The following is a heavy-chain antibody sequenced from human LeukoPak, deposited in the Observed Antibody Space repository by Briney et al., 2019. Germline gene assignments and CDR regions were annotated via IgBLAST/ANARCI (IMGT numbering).Heavy chain of an antibody. CDR2: IIPIFGTA. J-gene: IGHJ6*03. D-gene: IGHD6-6*01. Sequence: GASVKVSCKASRGTFSSYAISWVRQAPGQGLEWMGGIIPIFGTANYAQKFQGRVTITADESTSTAYMELSSLRSEDTAVYYCAREYSSSSGYYMDVWGKGTTVTVSS. V-gene: IGHV1-69*13. CDR1: RGTFSSYA. CDR3: AREYSSSSGYYMDV.